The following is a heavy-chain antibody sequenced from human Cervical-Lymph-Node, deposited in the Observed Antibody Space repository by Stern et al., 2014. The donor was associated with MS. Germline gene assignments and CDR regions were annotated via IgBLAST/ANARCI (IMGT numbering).Heavy chain of an antibody. CDR3: ASERYTYYDDQRPPGGFGP. CDR2: GGGLNGDT. V-gene: IGHV1-58*03. Sequence: QLVQSGPEVKKPGTSVKVSCKASGITFSQSAVQWLRQARGQRLEWIGRGGGLNGDTNYAQSFQERVTITRDMSTSTVYMELRSLRSEDTAVYYCASERYTYYDDQRPPGGFGPWGQGTLVTVSS. CDR1: GITFSQSA. D-gene: IGHD5-18*01. J-gene: IGHJ5*02.